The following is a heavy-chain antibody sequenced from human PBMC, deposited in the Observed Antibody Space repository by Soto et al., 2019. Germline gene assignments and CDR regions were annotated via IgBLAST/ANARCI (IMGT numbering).Heavy chain of an antibody. CDR2: ISYDGVNE. D-gene: IGHD3-16*01. CDR3: ARLYGTSSVGGFHF. V-gene: IGHV3-30-3*01. J-gene: IGHJ4*02. Sequence: QVQLVESGGGVVQPGRSLRLSCVASGFTFSSYAMHWVRQAPGKGLEWVAVISYDGVNEYYADSVKGRFTISRDNSKNTVFLQMHSLRVEDTALYYCARLYGTSSVGGFHFWGQGTLVTVSS. CDR1: GFTFSSYA.